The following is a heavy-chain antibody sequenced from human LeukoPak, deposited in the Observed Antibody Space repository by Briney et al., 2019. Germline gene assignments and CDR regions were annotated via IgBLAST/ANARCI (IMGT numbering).Heavy chain of an antibody. J-gene: IGHJ5*02. V-gene: IGHV3-11*01. CDR2: ISSSGSTI. Sequence: GGSLRLSCAASGFTFSDYYMSWIRRAPGKGLEWVSYISSSGSTIYYADSVKGRFTISRDNAKNSLYLQMNSLRAEDTAVYYCARDPLGLQDIVVVPAAIPFDPWGQGTLVTVSS. CDR3: ARDPLGLQDIVVVPAAIPFDP. D-gene: IGHD2-2*01. CDR1: GFTFSDYY.